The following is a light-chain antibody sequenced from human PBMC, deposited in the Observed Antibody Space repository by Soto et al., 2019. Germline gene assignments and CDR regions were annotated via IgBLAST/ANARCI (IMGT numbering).Light chain of an antibody. CDR3: QQYENFPIT. J-gene: IGKJ5*01. Sequence: DIQMSQSPSSLSASVGDRVTITCRAAESISRHLNWYQQKPGKAPRLLIYDASNMEKGVPSRFTGSGSGTDFILTISSLQPEDIATYYCQQYENFPITFGQGTRLEIK. CDR1: ESISRH. V-gene: IGKV1-33*01. CDR2: DAS.